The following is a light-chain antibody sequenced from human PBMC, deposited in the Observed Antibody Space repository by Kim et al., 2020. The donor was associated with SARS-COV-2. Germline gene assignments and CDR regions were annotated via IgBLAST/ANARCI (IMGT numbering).Light chain of an antibody. CDR1: SSDVANSNY. CDR3: SSHTISSTLVL. V-gene: IGLV2-14*03. CDR2: DVI. Sequence: QPITNTGSRTSSDVANSNYVSWYQQHPGQAPNLMIYDVIYRPSGVSNRFSASKSGITASLTISGLQAEDEADYYCSSHTISSTLVLFGGGTRLTVL. J-gene: IGLJ2*01.